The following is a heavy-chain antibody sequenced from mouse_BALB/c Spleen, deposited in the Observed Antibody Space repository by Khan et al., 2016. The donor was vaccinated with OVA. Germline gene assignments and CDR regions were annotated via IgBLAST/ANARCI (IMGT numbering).Heavy chain of an antibody. CDR1: GFSLSNYG. CDR3: ARAFYNGAWFAY. D-gene: IGHD1-3*01. Sequence: QVQLKESGPGLVAPSQTLSITCTVSGFSLSNYGVHWVRQPPGKGLEWLGVIWAGGSTNHNSALISRLTISKDNSKSQVFLKMNSLQTDDTAMYYCARAFYNGAWFAYWGQGTLVTVSA. V-gene: IGHV2-9*02. CDR2: IWAGGST. J-gene: IGHJ3*01.